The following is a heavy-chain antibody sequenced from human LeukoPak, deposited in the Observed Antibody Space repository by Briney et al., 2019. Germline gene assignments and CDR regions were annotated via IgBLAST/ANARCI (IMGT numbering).Heavy chain of an antibody. Sequence: SETLSLTCTVSGYSISSGYYWGWIRQPPGKGLEWIGSIYHSGSTYYNPSLKSRVTISVDTSKNQFSLKLSSVTAADTAVYYCARDIYYDFWSGYGKTYYMDVWGKGTTVTVSS. D-gene: IGHD3-3*01. CDR2: IYHSGST. CDR3: ARDIYYDFWSGYGKTYYMDV. CDR1: GYSISSGYY. V-gene: IGHV4-38-2*02. J-gene: IGHJ6*03.